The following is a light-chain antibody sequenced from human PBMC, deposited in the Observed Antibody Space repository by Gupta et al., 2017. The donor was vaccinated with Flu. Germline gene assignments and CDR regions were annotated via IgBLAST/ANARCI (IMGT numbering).Light chain of an antibody. CDR2: GAS. J-gene: IGKJ1*01. CDR1: QSVRSN. CDR3: QQYKNWPPRT. Sequence: ATLSVSPGERATLSCRASQSVRSNLAWYQQKPGQAPRLLIYGASTRDTGIPARFSGSGYGTEFTLTISSRQSEDFAVYYCQQYKNWPPRTFGQGTKVEIK. V-gene: IGKV3-15*01.